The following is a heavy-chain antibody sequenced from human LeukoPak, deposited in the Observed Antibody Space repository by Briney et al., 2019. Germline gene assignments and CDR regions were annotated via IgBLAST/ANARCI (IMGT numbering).Heavy chain of an antibody. CDR1: GYTFTSYG. D-gene: IGHD3-10*01. J-gene: IGHJ4*02. CDR2: ISAYNGNT. Sequence: ASVKVSCKASGYTFTSYGISWVRQVPGQGLEWMGWISAYNGNTNYAQKLQGRVTMTTDTSTSTAYMELRSLRSDDTAVYYCARESYGSGSYLRGFDYWGQGTLVTVSS. CDR3: ARESYGSGSYLRGFDY. V-gene: IGHV1-18*01.